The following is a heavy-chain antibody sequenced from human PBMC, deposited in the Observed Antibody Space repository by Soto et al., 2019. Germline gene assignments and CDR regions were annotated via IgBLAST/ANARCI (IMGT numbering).Heavy chain of an antibody. CDR3: VRSRYAYGFDF. J-gene: IGHJ4*01. CDR1: AFTFGNFW. D-gene: IGHD4-17*01. Sequence: GASVRLSCAASAFTFGNFWMNWVRQAPGKGLEWVANIKQDGSDKYYLGSVRGRFTISRDNAKNSLYLQMNSLSAEDTAIYYCVRSRYAYGFDFWGQGTMVTVSS. CDR2: IKQDGSDK. V-gene: IGHV3-7*01.